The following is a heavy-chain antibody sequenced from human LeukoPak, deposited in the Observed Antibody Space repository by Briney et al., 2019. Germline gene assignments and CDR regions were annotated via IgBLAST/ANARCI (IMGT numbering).Heavy chain of an antibody. D-gene: IGHD3-16*02. CDR3: ARHIGGGIEDMDV. CDR2: IYVTGT. J-gene: IGHJ6*03. V-gene: IGHV4-59*08. CDR1: GGSIGTYY. Sequence: SETLPLTCTVSGGSIGTYYWSWIRQSPGKGLEWIGYIYVTGTRYNPYLQSRVTISVDRSRNQFFLKMSSVTAADTAVYYCARHIGGGIEDMDVWGKGTKVIVSS.